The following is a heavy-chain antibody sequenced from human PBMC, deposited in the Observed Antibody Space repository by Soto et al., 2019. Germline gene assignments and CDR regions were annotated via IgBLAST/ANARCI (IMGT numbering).Heavy chain of an antibody. CDR1: GFNVSSNS. CDR2: IHSDANT. Sequence: EVQLVETGGGLIQPGGSLRLSCAASGFNVSSNSMNWVRQAPGKGLEWLSLIHSDANTKYADSVKGRFTISRDSSENKVSRHMNSLRAEETAVYYCARHAWLESWGQGTLVTVSS. J-gene: IGHJ5*01. V-gene: IGHV3-53*02. CDR3: ARHAWLES.